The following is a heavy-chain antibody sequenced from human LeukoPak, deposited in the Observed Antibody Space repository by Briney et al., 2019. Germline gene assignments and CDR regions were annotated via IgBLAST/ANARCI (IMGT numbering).Heavy chain of an antibody. J-gene: IGHJ5*02. V-gene: IGHV4-34*01. CDR2: INHSGST. D-gene: IGHD6-6*01. CDR3: ARGRVSGFDP. Sequence: SETLSLTCAVYGGSFSGYYWSWIRQPPGKGLEWIGEINHSGSTNYNPSLKSRVTISVDTSKNQFSLKLSSVTAADTAVYYCARGRVSGFDPWGQGTLVTVSS. CDR1: GGSFSGYY.